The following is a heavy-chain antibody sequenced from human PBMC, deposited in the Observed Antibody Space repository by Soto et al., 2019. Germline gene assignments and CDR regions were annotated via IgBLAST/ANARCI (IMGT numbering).Heavy chain of an antibody. CDR3: ASLDTARIQVAGY. V-gene: IGHV3-13*04. J-gene: IGHJ4*02. D-gene: IGHD5-18*01. CDR2: IGIAGDT. CDR1: GFTFSSYD. Sequence: PGGSLRLSCAASGFTFSSYDMHWVRQTTGEGLEWVAAIGIAGDTYYPVSVQGRFTISRENAKNSMYLQMNSLTVEDTAIYYCASLDTARIQVAGYWGQGIQVTVSS.